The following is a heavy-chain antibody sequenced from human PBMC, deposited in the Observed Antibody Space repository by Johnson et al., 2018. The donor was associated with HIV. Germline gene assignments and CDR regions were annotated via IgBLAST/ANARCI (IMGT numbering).Heavy chain of an antibody. CDR3: ASTGSGSDDAFDI. CDR2: ISGSGTNI. J-gene: IGHJ3*02. V-gene: IGHV3-11*04. D-gene: IGHD3-10*01. CDR1: GFSFSDYY. Sequence: QVQLVESGGGLIQPGGSLRLSCAASGFSFSDYYMSWIRQAPGKGLEWVSYISGSGTNIYYADSVKGRFTISRDNAKKSLFLQMNSLRAEDTAVYYCASTGSGSDDAFDIWGQGTMVTVSS.